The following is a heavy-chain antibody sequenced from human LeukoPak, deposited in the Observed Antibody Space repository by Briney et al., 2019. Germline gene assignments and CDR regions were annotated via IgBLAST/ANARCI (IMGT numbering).Heavy chain of an antibody. V-gene: IGHV1-46*01. Sequence: GASVNVSCRASGYTFTNYYIHWVRQAPGQGLEWMGIINASGGSTGYTQKFQGRVTMTRDTSTSTVYMELSNLRSEDTAVYYCARDSKSLGVVVVNASYYFDYWGQGTLVTVSS. CDR3: ARDSKSLGVVVVNASYYFDY. J-gene: IGHJ4*02. CDR1: GYTFTNYY. D-gene: IGHD2-8*02. CDR2: INASGGST.